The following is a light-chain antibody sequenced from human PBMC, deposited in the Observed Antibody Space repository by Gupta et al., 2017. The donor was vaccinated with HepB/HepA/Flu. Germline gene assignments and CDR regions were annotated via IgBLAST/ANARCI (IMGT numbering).Light chain of an antibody. Sequence: EIVMTQSPASLAVSPGERATLSCTASQSLSSNLAWYQQKTGQAPRLLIYGASTRATGIPARFSGSGFGTEFSLTISSLQSEDFAVYYCQQYKNWPLTFGGGTKVEIK. J-gene: IGKJ4*01. CDR3: QQYKNWPLT. CDR1: QSLSSN. CDR2: GAS. V-gene: IGKV3-15*01.